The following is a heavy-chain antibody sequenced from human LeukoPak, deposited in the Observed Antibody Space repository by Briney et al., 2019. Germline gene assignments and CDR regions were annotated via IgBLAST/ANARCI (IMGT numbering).Heavy chain of an antibody. D-gene: IGHD1-7*01. V-gene: IGHV1-58*02. J-gene: IGHJ4*01. Sequence: SVKVSCKASGFTFISSAMQWVRQARGQRLEWIGWIVVASGNTNYAQRFQERVTITRDMSTSTAYMELSSLRSEDTAVYYCGIGSRYGELQSWGHGTLVTVFS. CDR3: GIGSRYGELQS. CDR1: GFTFISSA. CDR2: IVVASGNT.